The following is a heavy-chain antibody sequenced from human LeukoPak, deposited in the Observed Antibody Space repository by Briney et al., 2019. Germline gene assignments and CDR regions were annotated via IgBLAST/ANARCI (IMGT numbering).Heavy chain of an antibody. CDR1: GYTFTGYY. J-gene: IGHJ4*02. CDR2: INPNSGGT. Sequence: GASVKVSCKXSGYTFTGYYMHWVRQAPGQGLEWMGRINPNSGGTNYAQKFQGRVTMTRDTSISTAYMELSRLRSDDTAVYYCAGARPAIAVAGTRVVDYWGQGTLVTVSS. D-gene: IGHD6-19*01. V-gene: IGHV1-2*06. CDR3: AGARPAIAVAGTRVVDY.